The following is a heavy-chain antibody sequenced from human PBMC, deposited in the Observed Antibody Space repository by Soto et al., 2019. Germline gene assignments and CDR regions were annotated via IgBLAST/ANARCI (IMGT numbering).Heavy chain of an antibody. J-gene: IGHJ5*02. CDR1: GFTFSSYA. CDR2: ISGSGGST. Sequence: GGSLRLSCAASGFTFSSYAMSWVRQAPGKGLEWVSAISGSGGSTYYADSVKGRITISRDNSKNTLYLQMNSLRAEDTAVYYCAKGRYYDFWSGYYSGWLDPWGQGALVTVSS. V-gene: IGHV3-23*01. D-gene: IGHD3-3*01. CDR3: AKGRYYDFWSGYYSGWLDP.